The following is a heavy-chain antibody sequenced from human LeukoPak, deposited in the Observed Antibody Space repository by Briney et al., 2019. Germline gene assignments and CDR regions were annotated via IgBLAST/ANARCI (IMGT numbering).Heavy chain of an antibody. CDR1: GFTFSSYS. CDR2: ISSSSSYI. Sequence: GGSLRLSCAAPGFTFSSYSMNWVRHAPGKGLEWVSSISSSSSYIYYADSVKGRFTISRDNAKNSLYLQMNSLRAEDTAVYYCARSGSGRVDAFDIWGQGTMVTVSS. V-gene: IGHV3-21*01. CDR3: ARSGSGRVDAFDI. J-gene: IGHJ3*02. D-gene: IGHD3-10*01.